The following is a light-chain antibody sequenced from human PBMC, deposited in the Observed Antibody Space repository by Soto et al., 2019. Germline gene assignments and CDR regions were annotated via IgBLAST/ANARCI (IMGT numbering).Light chain of an antibody. CDR3: SSYTSSSTYV. J-gene: IGLJ1*01. Sequence: QSVLTQPASVSGSPGQSITISCTGTSSDVGGYNYVSWYQQHPGKAPKLMIYDVSNRPSGVSNRFSGSKSGNTASLTISGLQAEAGPNYSCSSYTSSSTYVFGTGTKVTVL. CDR1: SSDVGGYNY. V-gene: IGLV2-14*01. CDR2: DVS.